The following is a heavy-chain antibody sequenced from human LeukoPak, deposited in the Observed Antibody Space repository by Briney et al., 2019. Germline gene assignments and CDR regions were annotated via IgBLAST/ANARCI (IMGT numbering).Heavy chain of an antibody. J-gene: IGHJ3*02. CDR1: GGSISNYC. CDR2: IYITGST. CDR3: ARGPPDCSSTSCYAFDAFDI. Sequence: PSETLSLTCTVSGGSISNYCWSWIRQSAGKGLEWIGRIYITGSTNYNPSLKSRVSMSLDTSKNQLSLKLSSVTAADTAVYYCARGPPDCSSTSCYAFDAFDIWGQGTMVTVSS. D-gene: IGHD2-2*01. V-gene: IGHV4-4*07.